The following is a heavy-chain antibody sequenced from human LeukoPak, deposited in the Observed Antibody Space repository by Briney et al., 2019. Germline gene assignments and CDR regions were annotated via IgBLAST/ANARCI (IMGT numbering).Heavy chain of an antibody. Sequence: PGGSLRLSCAASGFTFSSAGISWVRQAPGKGLEWVSTMSASGDNTYYADSVKGRFTISRDTSKKKLYLQLNSLRAEATAVYYCAKGYSGSGTYGWFDPWGQGTLVTVSS. CDR1: GFTFSSAG. V-gene: IGHV3-23*01. CDR3: AKGYSGSGTYGWFDP. D-gene: IGHD3-10*01. CDR2: MSASGDNT. J-gene: IGHJ5*02.